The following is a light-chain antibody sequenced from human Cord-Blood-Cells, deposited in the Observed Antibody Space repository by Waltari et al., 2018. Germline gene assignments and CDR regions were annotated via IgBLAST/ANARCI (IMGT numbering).Light chain of an antibody. V-gene: IGLV2-23*01. CDR2: EGS. CDR1: SSDVGSYNL. J-gene: IGLJ1*01. CDR3: CSYAGSYV. Sequence: QSALTQPASVSGSPGQSITISCTGTSSDVGSYNLVSWYQQHPGKAPKLMIDEGSKRPSGVSNRFSGSKSGNTASLTISGLQAEDEADYYCCSYAGSYVFGTGTEVTVL.